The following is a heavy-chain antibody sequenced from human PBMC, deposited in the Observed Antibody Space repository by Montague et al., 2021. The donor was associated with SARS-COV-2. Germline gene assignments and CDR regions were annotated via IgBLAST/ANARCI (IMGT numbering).Heavy chain of an antibody. CDR2: IYHYGSA. J-gene: IGHJ4*02. V-gene: IGHV4-59*08. CDR1: GGSISSSY. CDR3: ARHASWDWYYFDD. Sequence: SETLSLTCSVPGGSISSSYWSWIRQPPGKGLEWIGYIYHYGSAKYNPSLKSRVTISVDTSKNQFSLKLSSVTAVDTAVYYCARHASWDWYYFDDWGQGTLVTVSS. D-gene: IGHD2-21*01.